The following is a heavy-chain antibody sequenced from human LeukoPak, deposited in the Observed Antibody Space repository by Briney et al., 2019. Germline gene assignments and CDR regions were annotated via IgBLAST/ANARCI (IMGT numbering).Heavy chain of an antibody. CDR3: ARVKPAATSYGMDV. J-gene: IGHJ6*02. CDR2: INPNSGGT. CDR1: GYTFSDYY. Sequence: GASVKVSCKAPGYTFSDYYIHWARQAPGQGLEWMGWINPNSGGTNYAQKFQGRVTMTRDTSISTVYMELSGLRSDDTAVYYCARVKPAATSYGMDVWGQGITVTVS. D-gene: IGHD2-2*01. V-gene: IGHV1-2*02.